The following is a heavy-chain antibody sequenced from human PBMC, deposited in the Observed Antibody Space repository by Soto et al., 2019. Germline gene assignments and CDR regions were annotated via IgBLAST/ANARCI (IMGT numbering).Heavy chain of an antibody. Sequence: EVQLLESGGGVVQPGGSLRLSCAASGFTFRNFVMSWVRQAPGKGLEWVSAIRATGGQTFYADSVKGRFTISRDNSKNRWELQSASLRVEDTALSFCAPDRGWGVVSPSHDPWGQGALVTVSS. CDR1: GFTFRNFV. CDR2: IRATGGQT. V-gene: IGHV3-23*01. CDR3: APDRGWGVVSPSHDP. J-gene: IGHJ5*02. D-gene: IGHD2-21*01.